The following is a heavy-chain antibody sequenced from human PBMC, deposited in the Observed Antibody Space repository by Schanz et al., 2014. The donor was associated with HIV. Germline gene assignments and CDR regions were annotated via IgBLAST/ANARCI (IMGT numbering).Heavy chain of an antibody. V-gene: IGHV1-2*02. CDR1: GYTFTDYY. CDR2: IKPNNGGT. D-gene: IGHD2-2*01. Sequence: QVQLGQSGAEVKKPGASVKVSCKASGYTFTDYYIHWVRQAPGQGLEWMGWIKPNNGGTYYAQKFKGRVTMTRDTSSSTASMELSRLRYDDTAVYFCARNRYNLLPFDYWGQGTLVTVSS. CDR3: ARNRYNLLPFDY. J-gene: IGHJ4*02.